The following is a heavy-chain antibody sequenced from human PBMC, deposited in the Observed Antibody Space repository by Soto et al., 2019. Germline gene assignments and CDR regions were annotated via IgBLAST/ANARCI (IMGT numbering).Heavy chain of an antibody. J-gene: IGHJ6*02. CDR1: GYTLTELS. V-gene: IGHV1-24*01. CDR3: ATVSPPHYYYYYGMDV. Sequence: ASVKVSCKVSGYTLTELSMHWVRQAPGKGLEWMGGFDPEDGETIYAQKFQGRVTMTEDTSTDTAYMELSSLRSEDTAVYYCATVSPPHYYYYYGMDVWGQGTTVTVSS. CDR2: FDPEDGET.